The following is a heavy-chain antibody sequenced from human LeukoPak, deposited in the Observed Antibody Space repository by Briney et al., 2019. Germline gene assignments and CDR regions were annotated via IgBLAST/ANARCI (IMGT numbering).Heavy chain of an antibody. CDR3: AKGLYHYYGSGSYTLDF. J-gene: IGHJ4*02. CDR2: ISSVSSYI. Sequence: GGSLRLSCAASGFTFSNYNMNWVRQAPWKGLEWLSSISSVSSYIYYADSVEGRFTISRDNAGNSLYLQMNSLRAEDTAVYYCAKGLYHYYGSGSYTLDFWGQGSQVTVSS. D-gene: IGHD3-10*01. V-gene: IGHV3-21*04. CDR1: GFTFSNYN.